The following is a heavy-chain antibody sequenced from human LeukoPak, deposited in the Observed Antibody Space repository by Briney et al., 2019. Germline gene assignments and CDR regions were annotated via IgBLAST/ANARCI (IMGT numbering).Heavy chain of an antibody. V-gene: IGHV1-18*01. Sequence: ASVKVSCKASGYTFTSYGISWVRQAPGQGLEWMGWISAYNGNTNYAQKLQGRVTMTTDTSTTTAYMELRSLRSDDTAVYYCARDGGYCSGGSRYSPYYYYYMDVWGKGTTVTVSS. J-gene: IGHJ6*03. CDR2: ISAYNGNT. CDR1: GYTFTSYG. CDR3: ARDGGYCSGGSRYSPYYYYYMDV. D-gene: IGHD2-15*01.